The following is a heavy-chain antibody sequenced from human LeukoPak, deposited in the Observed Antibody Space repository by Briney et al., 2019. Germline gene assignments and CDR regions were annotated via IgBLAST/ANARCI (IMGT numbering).Heavy chain of an antibody. CDR1: GYRFTSYW. V-gene: IGHV5-51*01. J-gene: IGHJ3*02. CDR2: IYSGDSDT. Sequence: GESLKISCKRSGYRFTSYWIGWVRPMPGKGLEWMGIIYSGDSDTRYRPSFQGQVTISADKFISTAYLQWSSLKALDTAMYYCARQSYYDSSGYSPLSAFDIWGQGTMVTVSS. D-gene: IGHD3-22*01. CDR3: ARQSYYDSSGYSPLSAFDI.